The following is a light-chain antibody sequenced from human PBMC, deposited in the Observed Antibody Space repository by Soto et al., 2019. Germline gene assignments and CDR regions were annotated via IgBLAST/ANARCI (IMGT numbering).Light chain of an antibody. V-gene: IGKV1-33*01. CDR3: RQYDNPTLT. Sequence: DIQMTQSPSSLSASVRDSVTITCQASHDISDYLNWYQQTQGKAPKVXIYDASNLETGVPSRFSGSGAGTDCTCTISSLQPEDIATYSCRQYDNPTLTFSGGTKVDIK. J-gene: IGKJ4*01. CDR2: DAS. CDR1: HDISDY.